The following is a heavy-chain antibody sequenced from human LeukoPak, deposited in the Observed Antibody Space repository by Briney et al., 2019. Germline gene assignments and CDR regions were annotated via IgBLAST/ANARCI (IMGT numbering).Heavy chain of an antibody. CDR2: IIPIFGTA. Sequence: SVKVSCKASGGTFSSYAISWVRQAPGQGLEWMGGIIPIFGTANYAQKFQGRVTITTDESTSTAYMELSSLRSEDTAVYYCARDPPVEMATIGDYWGQGTLDTVSS. J-gene: IGHJ4*02. CDR3: ARDPPVEMATIGDY. D-gene: IGHD5-24*01. CDR1: GGTFSSYA. V-gene: IGHV1-69*05.